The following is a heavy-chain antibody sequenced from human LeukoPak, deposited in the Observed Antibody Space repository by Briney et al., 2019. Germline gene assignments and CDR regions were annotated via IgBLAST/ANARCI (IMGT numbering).Heavy chain of an antibody. CDR2: INAGNGNT. Sequence: ASVKVSCKASGYTFTSYAMHWVRQAPGQRLEWMGWINAGNGNTKYSQKFQGRVTITRDTSASTAYMELSSLRSEDTAVYYCARGRGRYFDSTPVDYWGQGTLVTVSS. J-gene: IGHJ4*02. CDR3: ARGRGRYFDSTPVDY. V-gene: IGHV1-3*01. CDR1: GYTFTSYA. D-gene: IGHD3-9*01.